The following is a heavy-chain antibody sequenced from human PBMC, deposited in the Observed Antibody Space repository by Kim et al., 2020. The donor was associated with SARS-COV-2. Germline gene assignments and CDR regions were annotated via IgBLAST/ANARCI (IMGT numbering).Heavy chain of an antibody. CDR1: GFTFSSYG. V-gene: IGHV3-33*01. D-gene: IGHD3-3*01. CDR3: ARDAYYDFWSGQKQANWFDP. Sequence: GGSLRLSCAASGFTFSSYGMHWVRQAPGKGLEWVAVIWYDGSNKYYADSVKGRFTISRDNSKNTLYLQMNSLRAEDTAVYYCARDAYYDFWSGQKQANWFDPWGQGTLVTVSS. J-gene: IGHJ5*02. CDR2: IWYDGSNK.